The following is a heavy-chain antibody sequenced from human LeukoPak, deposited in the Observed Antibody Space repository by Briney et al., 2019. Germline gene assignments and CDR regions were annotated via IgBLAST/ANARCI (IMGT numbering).Heavy chain of an antibody. V-gene: IGHV1-3*01. CDR3: ARDHPYCYDSSGYYPLDY. D-gene: IGHD3-22*01. CDR1: GYTFTSYA. J-gene: IGHJ4*02. CDR2: INAGNGNT. Sequence: ASVKVSCKASGYTFTSYAMHWVRQAPGQRLEWMGWINAGNGNTKYSQKFQGRVTITRDTSASTAYMELSSLRSEDTAVYYCARDHPYCYDSSGYYPLDYWGQGTLVTVSS.